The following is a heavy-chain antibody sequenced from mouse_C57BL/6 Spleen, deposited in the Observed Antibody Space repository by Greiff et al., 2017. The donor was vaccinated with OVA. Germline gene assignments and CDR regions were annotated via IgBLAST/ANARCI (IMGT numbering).Heavy chain of an antibody. Sequence: EVKLMESGGDLVKPGGSLKLSCAASGFTFSSYGMSWVRQTPDKRLEWVATISSGGSYTYYPDSVKGRFTISRDNAKNTLYLQMSSLKSEDTAMYYCARHTDSSGYVKNAMDYWGQGTSVTVSS. V-gene: IGHV5-6*01. CDR3: ARHTDSSGYVKNAMDY. D-gene: IGHD3-2*02. J-gene: IGHJ4*01. CDR1: GFTFSSYG. CDR2: ISSGGSYT.